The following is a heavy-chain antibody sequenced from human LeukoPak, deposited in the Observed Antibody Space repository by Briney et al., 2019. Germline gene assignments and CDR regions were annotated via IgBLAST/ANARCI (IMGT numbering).Heavy chain of an antibody. V-gene: IGHV3-7*01. CDR3: ARGGGGVDV. J-gene: IGHJ6*02. Sequence: GGSLRLSCAASGLTFSNFWMSWVRQAPGKGLEWVANIKLDGSEKYYVDSVKGRFTISRDNAKNSLYLQMNSLRAEDTAVYYCARGGGGVDVWGQGTTVTVSS. CDR2: IKLDGSEK. CDR1: GLTFSNFW.